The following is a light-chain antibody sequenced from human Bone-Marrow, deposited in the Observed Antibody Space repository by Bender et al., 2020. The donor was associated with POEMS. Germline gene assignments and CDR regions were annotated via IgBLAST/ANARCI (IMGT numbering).Light chain of an antibody. J-gene: IGLJ2*01. CDR3: SAYTRTGAP. Sequence: QSALTQPPSASGSPGQSVTISCTGTSSDVGGYNYVSWYQQHPGKAPKLMIYEVTKRPSGVSYRFSGSKSGDTASLTISGLQAEDEADYYCSAYTRTGAPLGGGTRLTVL. V-gene: IGLV2-8*01. CDR2: EVT. CDR1: SSDVGGYNY.